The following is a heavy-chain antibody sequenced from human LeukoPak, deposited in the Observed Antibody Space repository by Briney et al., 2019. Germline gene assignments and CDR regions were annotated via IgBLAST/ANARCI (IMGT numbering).Heavy chain of an antibody. Sequence: SETLSLTCTVSGGSISTNYWSWIRQPAGKGLEWIGYIYYTGSTNYNPSLESRVIISVDRSKSQFSLKLSAVTAADTAVYYCAREPTYSRFDPWGQGTLVTVSS. CDR1: GGSISTNY. CDR2: IYYTGST. V-gene: IGHV4-59*12. D-gene: IGHD2-21*01. J-gene: IGHJ5*02. CDR3: AREPTYSRFDP.